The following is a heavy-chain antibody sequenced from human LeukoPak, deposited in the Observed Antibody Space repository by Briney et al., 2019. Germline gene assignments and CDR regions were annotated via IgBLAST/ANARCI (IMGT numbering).Heavy chain of an antibody. D-gene: IGHD6-13*01. Sequence: ASVKVSCKVSGYTLTELSMHWVRQAPGKGLEWMGGFDPEDGETIYAQKFQGRVTMTEDTSTDTAYMELSSLRSEDTAVYYCVGIAAAGNYAFDIWGQGTMVTVSS. CDR2: FDPEDGET. V-gene: IGHV1-24*01. CDR1: GYTLTELS. J-gene: IGHJ3*02. CDR3: VGIAAAGNYAFDI.